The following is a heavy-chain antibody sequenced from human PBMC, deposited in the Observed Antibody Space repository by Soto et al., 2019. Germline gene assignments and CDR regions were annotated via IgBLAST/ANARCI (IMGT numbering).Heavy chain of an antibody. D-gene: IGHD3-10*01. CDR2: VRNKANKDAA. CDR1: GFILSGYG. J-gene: IGHJ5*02. CDR3: TSGCYGGHSGCS. Sequence: EVQLVESGGGLVQPGGSLKLSCAASGFILSGYGLHWVRQASGKGLEWIGRVRNKANKDAAEFGTSVRGRFTIFRDDSKNTAYLQMNSLKTEDTAVYYCTSGCYGGHSGCSWGQGTLVTVSS. V-gene: IGHV3-73*02.